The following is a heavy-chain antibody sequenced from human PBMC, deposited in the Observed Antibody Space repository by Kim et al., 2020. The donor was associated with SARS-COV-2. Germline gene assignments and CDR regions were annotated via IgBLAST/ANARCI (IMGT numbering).Heavy chain of an antibody. V-gene: IGHV1-18*04. CDR2: ISAYNGNT. J-gene: IGHJ4*02. D-gene: IGHD3-3*02. CDR3: ARDKGYEWGHFWCLDY. CDR1: GYTFTSYG. Sequence: ASVKVSCKASGYTFTSYGISWVRQAPGQGLEWMGWISAYNGNTNYAQKLQGRVTMTTDTSTSTAYMELRSLRSDDTAVYYCARDKGYEWGHFWCLDYWGQGTLVTVSS.